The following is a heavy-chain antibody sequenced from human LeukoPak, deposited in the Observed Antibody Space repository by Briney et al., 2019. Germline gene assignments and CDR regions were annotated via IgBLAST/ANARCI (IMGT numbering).Heavy chain of an antibody. Sequence: GGSLRLSYAASGFTLSSFEMNWVRQAPGKGLEWVSHISSSGSTTYYADSVKGRFTISRDNAKNSLYLQMNSLRAEDTAVYYCASPQYYFDYWGQGTLVTVSS. CDR2: ISSSGSTT. D-gene: IGHD5-24*01. CDR1: GFTLSSFE. CDR3: ASPQYYFDY. V-gene: IGHV3-48*03. J-gene: IGHJ4*02.